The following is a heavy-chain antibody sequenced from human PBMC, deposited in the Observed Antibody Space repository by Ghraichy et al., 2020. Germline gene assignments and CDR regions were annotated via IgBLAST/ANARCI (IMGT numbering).Heavy chain of an antibody. CDR3: AKDSEHYGSGPPAWLGFDS. J-gene: IGHJ4*02. CDR1: GGSLISSNW. Sequence: SETLSLTCVVSGGSLISSNWWSWVRQSPGKGLGCIGVTHHGGITTNNPFLKSRVTISMNKSNNQFSLKLTSVTAADTAVYYCAKDSEHYGSGPPAWLGFDSWGKGTLVTVSS. CDR2: THHGGIT. D-gene: IGHD3-10*01. V-gene: IGHV4-4*02.